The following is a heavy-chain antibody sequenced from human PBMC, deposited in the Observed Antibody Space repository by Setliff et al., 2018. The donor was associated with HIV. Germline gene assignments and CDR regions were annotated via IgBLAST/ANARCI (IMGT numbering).Heavy chain of an antibody. V-gene: IGHV3-43*01. D-gene: IGHD3-3*01. CDR2: ISWDGTSI. CDR1: GFTFDDYT. J-gene: IGHJ6*03. CDR3: AKSLYDFWSGYPMDV. Sequence: PGGSLRLSCVGSGFTFDDYTMHWVRQSAGKGLEWVSLISWDGTSIYYVDSVKDRFTISRDNTKNSLYLEMNSLKTEDTALYFCAKSLYDFWSGYPMDVWGKGTTVTVS.